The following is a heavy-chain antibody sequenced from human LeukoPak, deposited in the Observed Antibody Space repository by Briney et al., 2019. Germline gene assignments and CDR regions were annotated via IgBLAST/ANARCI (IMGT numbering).Heavy chain of an antibody. V-gene: IGHV3-9*01. CDR2: ISWNSGSI. Sequence: PGGSLRLSCAASGFTFDDYAMHWVRQAPGKGLEWVSGISWNSGSIGYADSVKGRFTISRDNAKNSLYLQMNSLRAEDTALYYCAKDINYGSGSYYFDYWGQGTLVTVSS. D-gene: IGHD3-10*01. CDR1: GFTFDDYA. CDR3: AKDINYGSGSYYFDY. J-gene: IGHJ4*02.